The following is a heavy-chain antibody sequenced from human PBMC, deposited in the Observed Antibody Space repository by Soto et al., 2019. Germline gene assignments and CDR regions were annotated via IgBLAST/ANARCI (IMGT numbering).Heavy chain of an antibody. D-gene: IGHD3-9*01. Sequence: ASVKVSCKASGGTFSSYAISWVRQAPGQGLEWMGGIIPIFGIANYAQKFQGRVTITADKSTSTAYMELSSLRSEDTAVYYCARKSGNYDILTGNWFDPWGQGTLVTVSS. CDR2: IIPIFGIA. CDR1: GGTFSSYA. V-gene: IGHV1-69*10. J-gene: IGHJ5*02. CDR3: ARKSGNYDILTGNWFDP.